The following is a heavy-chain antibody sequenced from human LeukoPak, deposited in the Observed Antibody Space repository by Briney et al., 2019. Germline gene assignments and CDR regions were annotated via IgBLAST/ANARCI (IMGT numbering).Heavy chain of an antibody. D-gene: IGHD3-22*01. Sequence: ASVKVSCKASGYTFTGYYMHWVRQAPGQVLEWMGWINPNSGGTNYAQKFQGRVTMTRDTSISTAYMELSRLRSDDTAVYYCARDLTIYSSGYVNWFDPWGQGTLVTVSS. J-gene: IGHJ5*02. CDR1: GYTFTGYY. V-gene: IGHV1-2*02. CDR3: ARDLTIYSSGYVNWFDP. CDR2: INPNSGGT.